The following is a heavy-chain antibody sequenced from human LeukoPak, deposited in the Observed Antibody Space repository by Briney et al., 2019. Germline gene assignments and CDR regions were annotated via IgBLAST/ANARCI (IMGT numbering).Heavy chain of an antibody. D-gene: IGHD4-17*01. V-gene: IGHV1-24*01. CDR2: FDPEDGET. CDR3: ARAPDPYGDYGYYFDY. Sequence: ASVKVSCKVSGYTLTELSMHWVRQAPGKGLEWMGGFDPEDGETIYAQKFQGRVTMTEDTSTDTAYMELSSLRSEDTAVYYCARAPDPYGDYGYYFDYWGQGTLVTVSS. CDR1: GYTLTELS. J-gene: IGHJ4*02.